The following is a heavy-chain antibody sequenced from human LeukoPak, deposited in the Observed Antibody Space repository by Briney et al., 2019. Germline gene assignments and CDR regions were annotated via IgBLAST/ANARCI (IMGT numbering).Heavy chain of an antibody. J-gene: IGHJ4*02. V-gene: IGHV3-23*01. D-gene: IGHD3-9*01. CDR2: ISEDAGDK. CDR3: AKTTHYDIFTGLDY. Sequence: GGSLRLSCAASGFTFSNYVMSWVRQAPGKGPEWVSGISEDAGDKYYADSVRGRFTISRDNSRNTLSLQMNSLRAEDTAKYYCAKTTHYDIFTGLDYWGQGSLVTVSS. CDR1: GFTFSNYV.